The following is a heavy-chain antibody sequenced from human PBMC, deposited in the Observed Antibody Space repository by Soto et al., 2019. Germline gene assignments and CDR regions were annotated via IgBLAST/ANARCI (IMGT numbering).Heavy chain of an antibody. D-gene: IGHD6-6*01. J-gene: IGHJ6*02. CDR3: ARGGYSSNSSNLLARSGLDV. CDR1: GGTFSSYA. CDR2: IVPLFRTT. V-gene: IGHV1-69*06. Sequence: QVQLVQSGAEAKKPGSSVKVSCKTSGGTFSSYAISWVRQAPGQGLEWMGGIVPLFRTTNYAQKFQGRVTITADTSTYTVNMELSGRRSGDEAVYYCARGGYSSNSSNLLARSGLDVWGQGTTVTVSS.